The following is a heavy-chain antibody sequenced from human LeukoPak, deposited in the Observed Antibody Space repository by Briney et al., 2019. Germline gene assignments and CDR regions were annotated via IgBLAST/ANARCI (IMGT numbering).Heavy chain of an antibody. J-gene: IGHJ4*02. Sequence: GGSLRLSCAASGFTFSTYNMNWVRHAPGKGLEWVSGISWNSGSIGYADSVKGRFTISRDNAKNSLYLQMNSLRGEDMALYYCAKGLVGSSIADFFDYWGQGILVTVSS. V-gene: IGHV3-9*03. CDR3: AKGLVGSSIADFFDY. CDR1: GFTFSTYN. D-gene: IGHD6-6*01. CDR2: ISWNSGSI.